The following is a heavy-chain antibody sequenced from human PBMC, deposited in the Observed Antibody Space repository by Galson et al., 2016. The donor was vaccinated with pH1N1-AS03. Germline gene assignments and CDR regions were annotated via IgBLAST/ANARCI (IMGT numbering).Heavy chain of an antibody. Sequence: PALVKPTQTLTLTCSFSGFSLSTGGVHVAWIRQPPGEALEWLALIFWDGETRYRPSLTSRLTITKDTSKNEVVLTMTNMDPVDTATYYCARSTHVNEGLDFWGQGTLVTVSS. CDR3: ARSTHVNEGLDF. V-gene: IGHV2-5*02. CDR2: IFWDGET. J-gene: IGHJ4*02. CDR1: GFSLSTGGVH. D-gene: IGHD2-8*01.